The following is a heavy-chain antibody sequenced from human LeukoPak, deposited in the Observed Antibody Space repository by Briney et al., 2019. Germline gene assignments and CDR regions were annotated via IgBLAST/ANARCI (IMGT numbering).Heavy chain of an antibody. Sequence: SETLSLTCTVSGGSVSSGSYNWSWIRQPPGKGLEWIAYIDYRGSTTYNPSLRSRVTISVDTSRNQFSLKLSSVTAADTAVYYCARSRSGYSYDHAAFEIWGQGTMVTVSS. CDR2: IDYRGST. J-gene: IGHJ3*02. D-gene: IGHD5-18*01. CDR1: GGSVSSGSYN. V-gene: IGHV4-61*01. CDR3: ARSRSGYSYDHAAFEI.